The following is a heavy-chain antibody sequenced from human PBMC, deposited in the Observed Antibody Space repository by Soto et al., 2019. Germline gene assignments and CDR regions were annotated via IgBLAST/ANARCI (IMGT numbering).Heavy chain of an antibody. V-gene: IGHV3-23*01. CDR1: GFTFSSYA. CDR3: ARSDYGDYDLPSYMDV. D-gene: IGHD4-17*01. Sequence: EVQLLESGGGLVQPGGSLRLSCAASGFTFSSYAMSWVRQAPGKGLEWVSAISGSGGSTYYADSVKGRFTISRDNSKNTLYLQMNSLRAEDTAVYYCARSDYGDYDLPSYMDVWGKGTTVTVSS. CDR2: ISGSGGST. J-gene: IGHJ6*03.